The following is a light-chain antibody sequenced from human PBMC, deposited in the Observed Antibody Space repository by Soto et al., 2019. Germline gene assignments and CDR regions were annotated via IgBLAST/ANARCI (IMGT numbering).Light chain of an antibody. CDR3: QQTHGTPYN. Sequence: DIRMSQSPPSLAASVGDRVTITCRASQSIDRFLNWYQQKSGIAPKLLIFAASSLQDGVPSRFSGSGSGTDFALTITSLQPEDFATYYSQQTHGTPYNFGQGTKLQIK. V-gene: IGKV1-39*01. J-gene: IGKJ2*01. CDR2: AAS. CDR1: QSIDRF.